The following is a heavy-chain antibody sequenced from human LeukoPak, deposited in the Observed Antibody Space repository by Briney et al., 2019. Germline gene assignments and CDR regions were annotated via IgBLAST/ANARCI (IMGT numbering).Heavy chain of an antibody. Sequence: ASVKVSCKVSGYTLTELSVHWVRQAPGKGLEWMGGFDPEDGETIYAQKFQGRVTMTEDTSTDTAYMELSSLRSEDTAVYYCATDRTRSKVTGTTYWGQGTLVTVSS. CDR1: GYTLTELS. V-gene: IGHV1-24*01. D-gene: IGHD1-7*01. CDR3: ATDRTRSKVTGTTY. CDR2: FDPEDGET. J-gene: IGHJ4*02.